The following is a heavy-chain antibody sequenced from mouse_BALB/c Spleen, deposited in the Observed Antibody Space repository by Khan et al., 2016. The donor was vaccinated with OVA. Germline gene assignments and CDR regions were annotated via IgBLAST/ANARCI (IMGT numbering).Heavy chain of an antibody. CDR2: VNTETGEP. CDR1: GYTFTDYS. V-gene: IGHV9-2-1*01. CDR3: ARDRYDYFDY. J-gene: IGHJ2*01. D-gene: IGHD2-14*01. Sequence: QIQLVQSGPELKKPGETVKISCKASGYTFTDYSMHWVKQAPGKGLKWMGWVNTETGEPTYADDFKGRFAFSLETSASTAYLQINNLKNEDTATYFCARDRYDYFDYWGQGTTLTVSS.